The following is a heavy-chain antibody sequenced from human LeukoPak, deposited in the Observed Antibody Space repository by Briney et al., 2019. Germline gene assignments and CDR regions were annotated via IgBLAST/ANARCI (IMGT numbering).Heavy chain of an antibody. V-gene: IGHV4-61*08. J-gene: IGHJ4*02. CDR2: IYYSGST. CDR1: GGSISSHGYY. D-gene: IGHD5-18*01. CDR3: ARDRGYSYGYRGYFDY. Sequence: PSETLSLTCTVSGGSISSHGYYWGWIRQTPGKGLEWIGYIYYSGSTNYSPSLKSRVTISVDTSKNQFSLKLSSVTAADTAVYYCARDRGYSYGYRGYFDYWGQGTLVTVSS.